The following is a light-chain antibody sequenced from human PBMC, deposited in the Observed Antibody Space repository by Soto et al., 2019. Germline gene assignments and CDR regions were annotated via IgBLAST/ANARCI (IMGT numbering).Light chain of an antibody. Sequence: QLVLTQPASVSGSPGQSITISCTGTSSDVGGYNYVSWYQQHPGKAPKVMIYEVSNRPSGVSNRFSGSKSGNTASLTISGLQADDEADYYCTSYTSSSTYVFGTGTKVTVL. CDR1: SSDVGGYNY. CDR3: TSYTSSSTYV. CDR2: EVS. V-gene: IGLV2-14*01. J-gene: IGLJ1*01.